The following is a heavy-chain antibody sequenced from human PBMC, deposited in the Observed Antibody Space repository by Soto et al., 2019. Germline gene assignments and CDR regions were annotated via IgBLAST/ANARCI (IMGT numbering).Heavy chain of an antibody. J-gene: IGHJ6*03. CDR3: ARAPGSAVILYYYYMDV. V-gene: IGHV3-7*01. D-gene: IGHD2-21*01. Sequence: GGSLRLSCAASGFTFSSYWMSWVRQAPGKGLEWVANIKQDGSEKYYVDSVKGRFTISRDNAKNSLYLQMNSLRAEDTAVYYCARAPGSAVILYYYYMDVWGKGTTVTVSS. CDR1: GFTFSSYW. CDR2: IKQDGSEK.